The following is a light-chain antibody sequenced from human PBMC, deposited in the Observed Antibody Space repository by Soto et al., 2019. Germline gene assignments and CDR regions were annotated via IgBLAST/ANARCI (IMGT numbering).Light chain of an antibody. CDR2: DAS. CDR3: QLSHDFPYI. V-gene: IGKV1-39*01. J-gene: IGKJ2*01. CDR1: RSVSRS. Sequence: DIQMTQSPSSLSASVGDRVSITCRASRSVSRSLNWYQLKTGEAPKLLIYDASTLQSGVPSRFSGSESGTDFTLTISSLQPEDVATYYCQLSHDFPYIVGQGTRLEI.